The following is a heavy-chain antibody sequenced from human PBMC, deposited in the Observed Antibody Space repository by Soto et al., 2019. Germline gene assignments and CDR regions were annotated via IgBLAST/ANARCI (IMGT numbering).Heavy chain of an antibody. Sequence: SETLSLTCTVSGASISRYYWSWIRQSPGKGLEWIGYFYNSGSTIYNPSLKSRVTISVDTSKNQFSLKLSSVTAADTAVYYCARQYSSSWYLFDYWGQGTLVTVSS. J-gene: IGHJ4*02. CDR3: ARQYSSSWYLFDY. V-gene: IGHV4-59*08. D-gene: IGHD6-13*01. CDR1: GASISRYY. CDR2: FYNSGST.